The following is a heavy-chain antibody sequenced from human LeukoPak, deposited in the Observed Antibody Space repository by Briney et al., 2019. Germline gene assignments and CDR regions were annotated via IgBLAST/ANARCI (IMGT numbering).Heavy chain of an antibody. D-gene: IGHD3-3*01. Sequence: GASVKVSCKASGYTFTSYGISWVRQAPGQGLEWMGWISAYNGNTNYAQKLQGRGTMTTDTSTSTAYMELRSLRSDDTAVYYCARGPAITIFGVVIMGIDYWGQGTLVTVSS. CDR2: ISAYNGNT. CDR3: ARGPAITIFGVVIMGIDY. V-gene: IGHV1-18*01. J-gene: IGHJ4*02. CDR1: GYTFTSYG.